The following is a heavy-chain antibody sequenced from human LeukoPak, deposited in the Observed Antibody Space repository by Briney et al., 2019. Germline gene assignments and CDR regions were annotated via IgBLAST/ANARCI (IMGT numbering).Heavy chain of an antibody. Sequence: PSETLSLTCTVSGGSISSYYWSWIRQPPGKGLEWIGYIYYSGSTNYNPSLKSRVTISVDTSKNQFSLKLSSVTAADTAVYYCARAGYDILTGYWAFLDYWGQGTLVTVSS. D-gene: IGHD3-9*01. J-gene: IGHJ4*02. CDR2: IYYSGST. V-gene: IGHV4-59*01. CDR1: GGSISSYY. CDR3: ARAGYDILTGYWAFLDY.